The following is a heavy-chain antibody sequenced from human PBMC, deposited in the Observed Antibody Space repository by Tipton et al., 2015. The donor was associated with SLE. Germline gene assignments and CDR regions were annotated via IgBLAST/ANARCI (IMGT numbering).Heavy chain of an antibody. CDR3: ASELRTYAFDI. V-gene: IGHV3-11*01. Sequence: SLRLSCAASGFTFSDYYMSWIRQAPGKGLEGVSYISSSGSTIYYADSVKGRFTISRDNAKNSLYLQMNSLRAEDTAVYYCASELRTYAFDIWGQGTMVTVSS. CDR2: ISSSGSTI. J-gene: IGHJ3*02. CDR1: GFTFSDYY.